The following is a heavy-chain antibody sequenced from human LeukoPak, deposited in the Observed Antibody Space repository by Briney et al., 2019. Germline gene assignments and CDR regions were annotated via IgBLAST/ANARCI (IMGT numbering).Heavy chain of an antibody. CDR3: ARTVVTANYYYYYGMDV. V-gene: IGHV1-69*04. CDR1: GGTLSSYA. J-gene: IGHJ6*02. D-gene: IGHD2-21*02. CDR2: IIPILGIA. Sequence: SVKFACKASGGTLSSYAISWVRQAPGQGLEWMGRIIPILGIANYAQKFQCRVTITADKSTGTAYMELSSLRSEDTAVYYCARTVVTANYYYYYGMDVWGQGTTVTVSS.